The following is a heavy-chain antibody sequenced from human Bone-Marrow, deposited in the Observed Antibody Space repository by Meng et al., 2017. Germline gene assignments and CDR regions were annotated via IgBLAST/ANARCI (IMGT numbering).Heavy chain of an antibody. Sequence: GESLKISCAASGFTFSSYGMHWVRQAPGKGLEWVAVIWYDGSNKYYADSVKGRFTISRDNSKNTLYLQMNSLRAEDTAVYYCARAYTAMAYFDYWGQGTLVNVSS. CDR1: GFTFSSYG. CDR3: ARAYTAMAYFDY. CDR2: IWYDGSNK. J-gene: IGHJ4*02. D-gene: IGHD5-18*01. V-gene: IGHV3-33*01.